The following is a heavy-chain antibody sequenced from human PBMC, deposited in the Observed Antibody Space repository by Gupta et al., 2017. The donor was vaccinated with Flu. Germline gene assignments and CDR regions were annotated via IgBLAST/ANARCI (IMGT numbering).Heavy chain of an antibody. CDR2: IIPVFDTP. J-gene: IGHJ4*02. D-gene: IGHD2-2*01. V-gene: IGHV1-69*01. CDR3: ARGRTHRSSATCFDS. Sequence: ISWVRQAPGQGLEWMGGIIPVFDTPYYAQKFQGRIIITADEFTNTTYMELSSLTPDDTALYYCARGRTHRSSATCFDSWGQGTPVTVS.